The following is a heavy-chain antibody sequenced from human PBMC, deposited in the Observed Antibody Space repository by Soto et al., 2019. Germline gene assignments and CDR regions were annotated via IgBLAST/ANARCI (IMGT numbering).Heavy chain of an antibody. J-gene: IGHJ6*02. CDR3: AKEGSGASRLLYYYGMDV. Sequence: LRLSCAASGFSFSTYGMHWVRQAPGKGLEWVAVMSYDGSNTYYADSVKGRFTISRDNSENTLYLQMNSLRAEDTAVYYCAKEGSGASRLLYYYGMDVWGQGTTVTVS. D-gene: IGHD6-6*01. V-gene: IGHV3-30*18. CDR1: GFSFSTYG. CDR2: MSYDGSNT.